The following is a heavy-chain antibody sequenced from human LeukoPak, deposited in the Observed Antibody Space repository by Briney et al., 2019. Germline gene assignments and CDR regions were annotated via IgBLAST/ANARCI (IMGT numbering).Heavy chain of an antibody. V-gene: IGHV4-4*02. D-gene: IGHD6-13*01. CDR1: GGSISSSNW. CDR3: ARAHDSSPNFDY. J-gene: IGHJ4*02. Sequence: PSETLSLTCTVSGGSISSSNWWSWVRQPPGKGLEWIGEIYHSGSTNYNPSLPSLKSRVTISVDTSKNQFSLKLSSVTAADTAVYYCARAHDSSPNFDYWGQGTLVTVSS. CDR2: IYHSGST.